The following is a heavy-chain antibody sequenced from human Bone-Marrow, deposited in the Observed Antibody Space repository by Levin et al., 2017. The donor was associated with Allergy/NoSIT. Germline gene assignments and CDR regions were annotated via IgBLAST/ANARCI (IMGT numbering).Heavy chain of an antibody. Sequence: PGGSLRLSCAASGFTFGNYAMTWVRQAPGKGLEWVSAIGDSGVSTYYTDSVKGRFTISRDNSKNTLYLQMNSLRAEDTALYYCAKGYKDWLLLTAYYYMDVWGKGTTVTVSS. J-gene: IGHJ6*03. CDR1: GFTFGNYA. V-gene: IGHV3-23*01. D-gene: IGHD2-2*01. CDR2: IGDSGVST. CDR3: AKGYKDWLLLTAYYYMDV.